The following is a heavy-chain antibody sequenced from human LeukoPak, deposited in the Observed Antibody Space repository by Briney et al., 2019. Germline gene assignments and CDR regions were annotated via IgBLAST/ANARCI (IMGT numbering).Heavy chain of an antibody. Sequence: RSGGSLRLSCAASGFTFSSYEMNWLRQAPGKGLEWVSYISSGGTTKYYADSVKGRFTISRDNGKNSLYLQMNSLRAEDTAVYYCALLLCYSYSERLNYWGQGTLVTVSS. CDR3: ALLLCYSYSERLNY. CDR1: GFTFSSYE. J-gene: IGHJ4*02. CDR2: ISSGGTTK. V-gene: IGHV3-48*03. D-gene: IGHD5-18*01.